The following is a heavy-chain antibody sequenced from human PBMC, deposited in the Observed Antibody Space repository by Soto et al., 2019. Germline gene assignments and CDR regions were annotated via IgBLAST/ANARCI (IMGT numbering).Heavy chain of an antibody. CDR2: ISSSSSTI. D-gene: IGHD2-15*01. V-gene: IGHV3-48*01. J-gene: IGHJ6*03. CDR1: GFTFSSYS. Sequence: PGGSLRVSCAASGFTFSSYSMNWGRQAPWKGLEWVSYISSSSSTIYYADSVKGRFTISRDNAKNSLYLQMNSLRAEDTAVYYCARDFHDLGYCSGGSCYSDYYYYMDVWGKGTTVTVS. CDR3: ARDFHDLGYCSGGSCYSDYYYYMDV.